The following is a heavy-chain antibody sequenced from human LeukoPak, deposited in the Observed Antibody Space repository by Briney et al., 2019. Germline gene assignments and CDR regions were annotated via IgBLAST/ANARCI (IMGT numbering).Heavy chain of an antibody. CDR2: ITGSGTII. D-gene: IGHD3-10*01. CDR1: GFTFSSNS. V-gene: IGHV3-48*01. Sequence: GGSLRLSCAASGFTFSSNSMNWVRQAPGKGLEWVSFITGSGTIIYYADSVKGRFTISRDNAKNSVYLQMDSLRAEDTAVYYCARGITELDYWGQGTLVTVSS. CDR3: ARGITELDY. J-gene: IGHJ4*02.